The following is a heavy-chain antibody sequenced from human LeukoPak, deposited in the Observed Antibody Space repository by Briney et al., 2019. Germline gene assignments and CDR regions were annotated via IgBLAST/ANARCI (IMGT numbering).Heavy chain of an antibody. J-gene: IGHJ4*02. Sequence: GGSLRLSCAASGFTVSSNYMSWVRQAPGKGLEWVSVIYSGGSTYYADSVKGRFTISRDNSKNTLYLQMNSLRAEDTAVYYCAREDGYSLIDYWGQGTLVTVSS. CDR1: GFTVSSNY. CDR3: AREDGYSLIDY. V-gene: IGHV3-66*01. CDR2: IYSGGST. D-gene: IGHD5-18*01.